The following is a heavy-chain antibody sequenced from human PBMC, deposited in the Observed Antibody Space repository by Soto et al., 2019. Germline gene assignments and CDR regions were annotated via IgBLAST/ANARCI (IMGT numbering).Heavy chain of an antibody. CDR3: ARDLTSGDY. CDR1: GYIFTNYY. D-gene: IGHD7-27*01. Sequence: QVQLVQSGADVKNPGASVKLSCKASGYIFTNYYIHWVRQAPGQGLEWMAIINPSGGSTNYAQKFQGRVTLVRDTFTNTVYMELSSLRSEDTAIYYCARDLTSGDYWGQGTLVTVSS. V-gene: IGHV1-46*01. J-gene: IGHJ4*02. CDR2: INPSGGST.